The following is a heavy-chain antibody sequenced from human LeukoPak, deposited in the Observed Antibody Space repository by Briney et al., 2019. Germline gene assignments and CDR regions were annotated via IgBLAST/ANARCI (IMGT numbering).Heavy chain of an antibody. CDR1: GFTFSSYW. D-gene: IGHD3/OR15-3a*01. CDR3: ARGGPAGYYTHPMDY. Sequence: PGGSLRLSCAASGFTFSSYWMHWVRQAPGKGLVWVSRINSDGSSTSYADSVKGRFTISRDNAKNTLYLQMNSLRAEDTAVYYCARGGPAGYYTHPMDYWGQGTLVTVSS. J-gene: IGHJ4*02. V-gene: IGHV3-74*01. CDR2: INSDGSST.